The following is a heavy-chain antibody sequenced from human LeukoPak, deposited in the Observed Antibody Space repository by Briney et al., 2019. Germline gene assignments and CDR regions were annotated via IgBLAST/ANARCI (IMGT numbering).Heavy chain of an antibody. V-gene: IGHV4-59*01. CDR1: GGSISSYY. CDR3: ARASSSSLFDY. J-gene: IGHJ4*02. D-gene: IGHD6-6*01. Sequence: SETLSLTCTVSGGSISSYYWSWIRQPPGKGLEWIGYIYYSGSTNYNPSLKSRVTISVDTSKNQFSLKLSSVTAADTAVYYCARASSSSLFDYWGQGTLVTVSS. CDR2: IYYSGST.